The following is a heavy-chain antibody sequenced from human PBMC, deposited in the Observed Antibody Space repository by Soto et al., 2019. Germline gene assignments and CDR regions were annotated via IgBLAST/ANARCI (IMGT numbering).Heavy chain of an antibody. CDR2: IYYSGNT. Sequence: SETLSLTCTASGGSISSYYWSWIRQPPGKGLEWIGYIYYSGNTNYNPSLKSRVTVSVDTSKNQFSLKLSSVTAADTAVYYCARESGYSVWFDYWGQGTLVTVSS. V-gene: IGHV4-59*01. CDR1: GGSISSYY. D-gene: IGHD6-25*01. CDR3: ARESGYSVWFDY. J-gene: IGHJ4*02.